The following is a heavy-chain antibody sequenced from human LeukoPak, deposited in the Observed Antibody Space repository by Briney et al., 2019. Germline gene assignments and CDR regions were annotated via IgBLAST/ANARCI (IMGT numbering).Heavy chain of an antibody. J-gene: IGHJ4*02. V-gene: IGHV4-39*01. CDR1: GGSITTGGHY. Sequence: SEPLTLTCTVSGGSITTGGHYRGWIRQPPGKGLEWIGSIDYRERTTYNPSLKSRVTISADTSKNQFSLQLSSVTVTDTAVYYCANYVSGTMRDYWGQGTLVTVSS. D-gene: IGHD3-16*01. CDR2: IDYRERT. CDR3: ANYVSGTMRDY.